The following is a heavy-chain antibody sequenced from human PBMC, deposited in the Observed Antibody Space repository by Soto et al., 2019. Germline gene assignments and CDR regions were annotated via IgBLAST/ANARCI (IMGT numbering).Heavy chain of an antibody. CDR3: AKMDIVVVVAAYFDY. V-gene: IGHV3-23*01. CDR1: GFTFSSYA. J-gene: IGHJ4*02. Sequence: GSLRLSCAASGFTFSSYAMSWVRQAPGKGLEWDSAISGSGGSTYYADSVKGRFTISRDNSKNTLYLQMNSLRAEDTAVYYCAKMDIVVVVAAYFDYWGQGTLVTVSS. CDR2: ISGSGGST. D-gene: IGHD2-15*01.